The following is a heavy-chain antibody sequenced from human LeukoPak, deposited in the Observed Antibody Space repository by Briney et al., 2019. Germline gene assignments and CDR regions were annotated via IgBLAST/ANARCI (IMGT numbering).Heavy chain of an antibody. CDR3: ARVMGYCSGGSCSENNWFDP. J-gene: IGHJ5*02. Sequence: ASVKVSCKASGYTFTSYYMHWVRQAPGQGLEWMGIINPSGGSTSYAQKFQGRVTMTRDTSTSTVYTELSSLGSEDTAVYYCARVMGYCSGGSCSENNWFDPWGQGTLVTVSS. V-gene: IGHV1-46*01. D-gene: IGHD2-15*01. CDR1: GYTFTSYY. CDR2: INPSGGST.